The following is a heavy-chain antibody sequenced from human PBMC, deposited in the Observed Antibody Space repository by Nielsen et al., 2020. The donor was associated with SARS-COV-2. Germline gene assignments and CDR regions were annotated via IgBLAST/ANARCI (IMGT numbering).Heavy chain of an antibody. J-gene: IGHJ4*02. CDR3: ARDRIAVAESGCGY. CDR2: IWYDGSNK. V-gene: IGHV3-33*01. D-gene: IGHD6-19*01. CDR1: GFTFSSYG. Sequence: GESLKISCAASGFTFSSYGMHWVRQAPGKGLEWVAVIWYDGSNKYYADSVKGRFTISRDNSKNTLYLQMNSLRAEDTAVYYCARDRIAVAESGCGYWGQGTLVTVSS.